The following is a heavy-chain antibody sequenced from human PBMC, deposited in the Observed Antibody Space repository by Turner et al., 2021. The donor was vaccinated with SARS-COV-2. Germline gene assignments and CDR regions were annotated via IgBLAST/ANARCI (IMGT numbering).Heavy chain of an antibody. CDR2: ISYDGSNK. Sequence: QVQLVESGGGVVQPGRSLRLSCAASGFTFSSYAMHWVRQAPGKGLEWVAVISYDGSNKYYADSVKGRFTISRDNSKNTLYLQMNSLRAEDTAVYYCARDGGSFWGDLAWGGYNYYAMDVWGQGTTVTVSS. J-gene: IGHJ6*02. D-gene: IGHD3-3*01. CDR1: GFTFSSYA. V-gene: IGHV3-30*04. CDR3: ARDGGSFWGDLAWGGYNYYAMDV.